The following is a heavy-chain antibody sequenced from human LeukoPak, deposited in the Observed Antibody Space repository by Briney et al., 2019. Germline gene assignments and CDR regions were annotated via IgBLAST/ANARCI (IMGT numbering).Heavy chain of an antibody. D-gene: IGHD3-22*01. V-gene: IGHV3-21*04. Sequence: GGSLRLSCAAFGFTFSSYSMNWVRQAPGKGLEWVSSISSSGSYIYYADSVKGRFTISRDNAKNSLYLQMNSLRAEDTAVYYCAILYDSSGYYYATNFDYWGQGTLVTVSS. J-gene: IGHJ4*02. CDR3: AILYDSSGYYYATNFDY. CDR1: GFTFSSYS. CDR2: ISSSGSYI.